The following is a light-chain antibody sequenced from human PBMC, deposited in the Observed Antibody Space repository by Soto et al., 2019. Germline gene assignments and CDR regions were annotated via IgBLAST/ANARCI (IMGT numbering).Light chain of an antibody. CDR3: QQANTFPLT. J-gene: IGKJ4*01. V-gene: IGKV1-5*01. Sequence: DIQIAQSPSTLSASVGDRVTITCRASQSISSWLAWYQQKPGKAPKLLIYDASSLESGVPSRFSCSGSGTEFTLTISSLQPDDFATYYCQQANTFPLTVGGGTKVDIK. CDR2: DAS. CDR1: QSISSW.